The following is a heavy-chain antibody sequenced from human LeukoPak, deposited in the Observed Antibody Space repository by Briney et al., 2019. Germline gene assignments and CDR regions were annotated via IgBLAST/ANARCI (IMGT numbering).Heavy chain of an antibody. CDR3: ARDRDLGYCSSTSCYGGGGIDY. V-gene: IGHV3-33*01. D-gene: IGHD2-2*01. CDR1: GFTFSSYG. Sequence: PGRSLRLSCAASGFTFSSYGMHWVRQAPGKGLEWVAVIWYDGSNKYYADSVKGRFTISRDNSKNTLYLQMNSLRAEDTAAYYCARDRDLGYCSSTSCYGGGGIDYWGQGTLVTVSS. CDR2: IWYDGSNK. J-gene: IGHJ4*02.